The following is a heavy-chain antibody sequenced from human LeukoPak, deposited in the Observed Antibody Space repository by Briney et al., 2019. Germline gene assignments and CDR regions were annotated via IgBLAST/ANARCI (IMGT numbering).Heavy chain of an antibody. D-gene: IGHD3-10*01. J-gene: IGHJ4*02. CDR1: GYSFTDYY. CDR3: ARELGRGFGELFTFDY. Sequence: ASVKVSCKASGYSFTDYYMHWVRQATGQGLEWMGWMNPNSGNTGYAQKFQGRVTMTRNTSISTAYMELSSLRSEDTAVYYCARELGRGFGELFTFDYWGQGTLVTVSS. CDR2: MNPNSGNT. V-gene: IGHV1-8*02.